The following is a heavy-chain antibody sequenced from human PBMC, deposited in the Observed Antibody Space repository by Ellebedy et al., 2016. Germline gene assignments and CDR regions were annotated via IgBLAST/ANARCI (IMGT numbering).Heavy chain of an antibody. J-gene: IGHJ4*02. CDR1: GFTYKKYS. V-gene: IGHV3-48*02. Sequence: GGSLRLSCAASGFTYKKYSMNWVHQAPGKGLEWVSYISLTGTIYYADSVKDRFTISRDTDKNSLYLQMNSLRDEDTAVYYCARSVGPLDYWGQGTLVTVSS. D-gene: IGHD2-15*01. CDR2: ISLTGTI. CDR3: ARSVGPLDY.